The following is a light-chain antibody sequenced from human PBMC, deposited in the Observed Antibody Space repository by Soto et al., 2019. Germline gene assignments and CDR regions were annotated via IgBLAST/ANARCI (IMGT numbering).Light chain of an antibody. V-gene: IGLV7-46*01. J-gene: IGLJ2*01. CDR2: DTS. CDR1: TGAVTSGHY. Sequence: QDVVTQEPSLTVSPGGTVTLTCGSSTGAVTSGHYPYWFQQKPGQAPRTLIYDTSNKHSWTPARFSGSLLGGKAALTLSGAQPEDEAEYYCLLSYNDAYVVFGGGTKLTVL. CDR3: LLSYNDAYVV.